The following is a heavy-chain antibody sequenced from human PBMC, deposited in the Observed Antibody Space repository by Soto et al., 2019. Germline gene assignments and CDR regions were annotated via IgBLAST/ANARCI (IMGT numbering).Heavy chain of an antibody. Sequence: ASVKVSCKASGYTFTSYGISWVRQAPGQGLEWMGWISAYNGNTNYAQKLQGRVTMTTDTSTSTAYMELRSLRSDDTAVYYCAIGFGYYDILTGYHKTPDAFDIGGKGKMVTVSS. D-gene: IGHD3-9*01. CDR2: ISAYNGNT. CDR3: AIGFGYYDILTGYHKTPDAFDI. V-gene: IGHV1-18*01. J-gene: IGHJ3*02. CDR1: GYTFTSYG.